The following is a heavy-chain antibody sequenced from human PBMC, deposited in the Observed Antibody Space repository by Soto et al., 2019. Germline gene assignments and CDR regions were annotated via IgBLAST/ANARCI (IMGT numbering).Heavy chain of an antibody. V-gene: IGHV4-59*01. CDR1: GGSISSYY. CDR2: IYYSGST. J-gene: IGHJ6*02. CDR3: AREPSSSWYKGDYYGMDV. D-gene: IGHD6-13*01. Sequence: SETLSLTCTVSGGSISSYYWSWIRQPPGKGLEWIGYIYYSGSTNYNPSLKSRVTISVDTSKNQFSLKLSSVTAADTAVYYCAREPSSSWYKGDYYGMDVWGQGTTVTVSS.